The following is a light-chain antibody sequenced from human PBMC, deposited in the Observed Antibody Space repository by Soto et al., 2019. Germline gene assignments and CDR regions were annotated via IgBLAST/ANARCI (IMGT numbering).Light chain of an antibody. CDR2: GAS. V-gene: IGKV3D-20*02. J-gene: IGKJ4*01. CDR3: QQRSNWPLALT. CDR1: QSVSSSY. Sequence: EIVSTQSPGTLSLSPGERATLSCRARQSVSSSYLAWYQQKPGQAPRLLIFGASTRAAGIPARFSGSGSGTDFTLTISSLEPEDFAVYYCQQRSNWPLALTFGGGTKVDIK.